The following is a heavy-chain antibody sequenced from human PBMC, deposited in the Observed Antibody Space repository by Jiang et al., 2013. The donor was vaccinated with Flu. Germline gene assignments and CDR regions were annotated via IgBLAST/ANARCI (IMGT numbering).Heavy chain of an antibody. Sequence: GKGLEWVAFIRYDGTSKYYADPVKGRFTISRDNSRNTLYMQMNSLRVEDTAVYYCASDTAMVTAYWGQGTLVTVSS. J-gene: IGHJ4*02. CDR2: IRYDGTSK. CDR3: ASDTAMVTAY. D-gene: IGHD5-18*01. V-gene: IGHV3-30*02.